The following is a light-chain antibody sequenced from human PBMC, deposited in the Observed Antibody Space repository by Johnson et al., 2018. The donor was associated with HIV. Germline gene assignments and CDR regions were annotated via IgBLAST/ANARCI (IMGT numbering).Light chain of an antibody. V-gene: IGLV1-51*01. Sequence: HSVLTQPPSVSAAPGQKVTISCSGSSSNIGNNYVSWYQQLPRTAPKLLIYDDYKRPSGIPDRFSGSKSGTSATLGITGLQTGDEADYYCGTWDSSLGCVFGTGTKVTVL. CDR3: GTWDSSLGCV. CDR1: SSNIGNNY. J-gene: IGLJ1*01. CDR2: DDY.